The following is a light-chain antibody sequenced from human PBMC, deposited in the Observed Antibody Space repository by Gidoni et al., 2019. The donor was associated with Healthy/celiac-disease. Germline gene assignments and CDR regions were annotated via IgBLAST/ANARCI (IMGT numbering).Light chain of an antibody. CDR1: QGISSY. CDR2: AAP. V-gene: IGKV1-8*01. Sequence: AFRMTQSPSSFSASTGDRVTITCRASQGISSYLAWYQQKPGKAPKLLIYAAPTLQSGVPSRFSGSGSGTDFTLTISCLQSEDFATYYCQQYYSYPPTFGGGTKVEIK. J-gene: IGKJ4*01. CDR3: QQYYSYPPT.